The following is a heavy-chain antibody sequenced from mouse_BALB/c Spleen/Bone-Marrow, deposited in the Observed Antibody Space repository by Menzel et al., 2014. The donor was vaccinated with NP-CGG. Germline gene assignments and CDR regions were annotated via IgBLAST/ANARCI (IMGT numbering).Heavy chain of an antibody. D-gene: IGHD2-4*01. CDR2: IDPANGNT. J-gene: IGHJ4*01. V-gene: IGHV14-3*02. CDR3: AKYGGLRYAMDY. Sequence: EVQLQQSGAELVKPGASVKLSCTASGFNIKDTYMRWVKQRPEQGLEWIGGIDPANGNTKYDPKFQGKATITADTSSNTAYLQLSSLASEDTAVYYCAKYGGLRYAMDYWGQGTSVTVSS. CDR1: GFNIKDTY.